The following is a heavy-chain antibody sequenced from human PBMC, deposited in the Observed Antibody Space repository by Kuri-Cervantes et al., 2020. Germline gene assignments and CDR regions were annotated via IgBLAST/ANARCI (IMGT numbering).Heavy chain of an antibody. Sequence: GESLKISCAASGFTFSDYYMSWIRQAPGKGLEWVSYISSSGSTIYYADSVKGRFTISRDNAKNSPYLQMNSLRAEDTAVYYCARDDPMIVGGKGAFFDIWGQGTMVTVSS. CDR3: ARDDPMIVGGKGAFFDI. D-gene: IGHD3-22*01. CDR2: ISSSGSTI. CDR1: GFTFSDYY. V-gene: IGHV3-11*04. J-gene: IGHJ3*02.